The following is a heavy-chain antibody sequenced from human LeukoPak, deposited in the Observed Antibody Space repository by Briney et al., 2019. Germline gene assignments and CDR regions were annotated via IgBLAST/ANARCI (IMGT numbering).Heavy chain of an antibody. J-gene: IGHJ5*02. D-gene: IGHD1-26*01. CDR2: ISGSGGST. Sequence: GGSLKLSCAASRFTFSSYAMSWVRQAPGKGLEWVLAISGSGGSTYYADSVKGRFTISRDNSKNSLYLQMNSLRAEDTAVYYCARDQTTRASGTYYSWFDPWGQGTLVTVSS. CDR1: RFTFSSYA. V-gene: IGHV3-23*01. CDR3: ARDQTTRASGTYYSWFDP.